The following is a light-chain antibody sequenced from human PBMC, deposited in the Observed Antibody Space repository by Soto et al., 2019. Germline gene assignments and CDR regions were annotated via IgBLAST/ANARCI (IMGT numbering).Light chain of an antibody. CDR1: QSVSSNY. Sequence: EIVLTQSPDTLSVSPGDRVPLSCRASQSVSSNYLAWYQQKPGQAPSLLIFRASSRATGIPDRFSGSGSGTDLTLTISRLEPEDFAVYYCQQYGSAWTFGQGTKVDIK. V-gene: IGKV3-20*01. CDR3: QQYGSAWT. CDR2: RAS. J-gene: IGKJ1*01.